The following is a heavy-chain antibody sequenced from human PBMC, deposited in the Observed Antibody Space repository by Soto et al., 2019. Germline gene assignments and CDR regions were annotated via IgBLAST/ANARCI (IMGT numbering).Heavy chain of an antibody. V-gene: IGHV1-3*01. CDR1: GYTFTSYA. CDR2: INAGNGNT. CDR3: ARGVGLYSNYDY. Sequence: GASVKVSCKASGYTFTSYAMHCVRQAPGQRLEWMGWINAGNGNTKYSQKFQGRVTITRDTSASTAYMGLSSLRSEDTAVYYCARGVGLYSNYDYWGQGTLVTVSS. J-gene: IGHJ4*02. D-gene: IGHD2-2*02.